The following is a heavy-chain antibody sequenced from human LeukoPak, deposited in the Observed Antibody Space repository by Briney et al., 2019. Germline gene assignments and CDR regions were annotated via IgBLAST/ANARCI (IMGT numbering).Heavy chain of an antibody. CDR3: ARLTTVTTGGGASDI. Sequence: SEALSLTCTVSGGSISSSSYYWGWIRQPPGKGLEWIGSIYHSGSTYYNPSLKSRVTISVDTSKNQFSLKLTSVTAADTAVYYCARLTTVTTGGGASDIWGQGTMVTVSS. CDR1: GGSISSSSYY. J-gene: IGHJ3*02. CDR2: IYHSGST. D-gene: IGHD4-17*01. V-gene: IGHV4-39*07.